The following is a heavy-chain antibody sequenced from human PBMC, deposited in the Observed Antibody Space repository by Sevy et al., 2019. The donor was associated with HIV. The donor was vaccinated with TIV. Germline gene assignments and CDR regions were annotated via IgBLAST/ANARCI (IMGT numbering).Heavy chain of an antibody. J-gene: IGHJ4*02. CDR2: IWYDGSNK. CDR1: GFTFSSYG. CDR3: ARELGYSSGWQVSDY. V-gene: IGHV3-33*01. Sequence: GGSLRLSCAASGFTFSSYGMHWVRQAPGKGLEWVAVIWYDGSNKYYADSVKGRFTISRDNSKNTLYLQMNSLRAEDTAVYYCARELGYSSGWQVSDYWGQGTLVTVSS. D-gene: IGHD6-19*01.